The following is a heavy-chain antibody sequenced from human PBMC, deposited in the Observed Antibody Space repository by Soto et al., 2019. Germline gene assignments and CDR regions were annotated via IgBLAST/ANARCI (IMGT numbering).Heavy chain of an antibody. CDR3: AIKGEGDAAIVPRIASCSYYYGMDV. Sequence: SENLSCKASGYTFTGYYMHWVRQAPGQGLEWMGWINPKIGGTNYAQKFQGRVTMTRDTSISTAYVELSRLRSDDTAVYYCAIKGEGDAAIVPRIASCSYYYGMDVWGQGT. V-gene: IGHV1-2*02. CDR2: INPKIGGT. D-gene: IGHD5-18*01. J-gene: IGHJ6*02. CDR1: GYTFTGYY.